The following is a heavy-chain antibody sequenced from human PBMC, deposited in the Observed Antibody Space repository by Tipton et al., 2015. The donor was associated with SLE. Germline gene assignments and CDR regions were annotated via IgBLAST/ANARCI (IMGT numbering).Heavy chain of an antibody. J-gene: IGHJ4*02. D-gene: IGHD2-15*01. Sequence: GLVKPSQTLSLNCSVSGASITSAGYYWSWIRQHPGKGLEWIGYIYYSGSTYYNPSLKSRVTISVDTSKNQFSLKLSSVTAADTAVYYCARASFVVVVAGGYFDFWGQGTLVTVSS. CDR3: ARASFVVVVAGGYFDF. V-gene: IGHV4-31*03. CDR1: GASITSAGYY. CDR2: IYYSGST.